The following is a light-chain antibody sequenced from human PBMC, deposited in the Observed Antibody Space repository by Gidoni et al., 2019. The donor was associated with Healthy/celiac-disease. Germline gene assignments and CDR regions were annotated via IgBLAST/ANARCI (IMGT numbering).Light chain of an antibody. V-gene: IGLV3-10*01. Sequence: YELTQPPSVSVSPGQTARITCPGDALPKKYAYWYQQKSGQAPVLDIYEDSKRPAGTPERFYGSSSGTMATLTISGAQVEDEADYYCYSTDSSGNHRGVFGGGTKLTVL. CDR1: ALPKKY. CDR3: YSTDSSGNHRGV. CDR2: EDS. J-gene: IGLJ2*01.